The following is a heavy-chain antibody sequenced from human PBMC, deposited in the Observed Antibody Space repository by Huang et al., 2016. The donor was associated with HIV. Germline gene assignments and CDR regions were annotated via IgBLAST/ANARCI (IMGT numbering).Heavy chain of an antibody. CDR1: GDSVDSSYSY. V-gene: IGHV4-39*02. D-gene: IGHD1-1*01. CDR2: IYSNGNT. Sequence: QVQLQESGQGLVKPSDTLSLTCIVSGDSVDSSYSYWGWVRQPPGKGREERRSIYSNGNTYFNQYLKRRITISVDTSKSHFSLNLKTVTAADTAVYYCSRGPSTPATELWGQGTMVTVSS. CDR3: SRGPSTPATEL. J-gene: IGHJ3*01.